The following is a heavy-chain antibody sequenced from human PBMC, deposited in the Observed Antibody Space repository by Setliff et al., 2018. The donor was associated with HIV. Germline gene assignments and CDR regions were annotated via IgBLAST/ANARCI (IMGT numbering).Heavy chain of an antibody. J-gene: IGHJ4*02. CDR2: IIPLFDTK. Sequence: SVMVSCKASGGTLSNHGIIWVRQAPGQGLQWLGGIIPLFDTKNYAHNFQGRVTITADESTTTAYMELNSLRSEDTAVYFCARGPLLAGLGPYYFDYWGQGTLVTVSS. CDR3: ARGPLLAGLGPYYFDY. V-gene: IGHV1-69*13. D-gene: IGHD7-27*01. CDR1: GGTLSNHG.